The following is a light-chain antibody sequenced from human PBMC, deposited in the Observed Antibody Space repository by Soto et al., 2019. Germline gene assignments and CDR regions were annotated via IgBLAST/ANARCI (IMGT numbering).Light chain of an antibody. CDR2: SNN. CDR3: AAWDDSLSGLV. Sequence: QSVLTQPPSASGTPGQRVTISCSGSTSSIGSNYVYWYQQLPGTAPKLLIYSNNQRPSGVPDRFSGSKSGTSASLAISGLRSEEEADYHCAAWDDSLSGLVFGGGTKLTVL. CDR1: TSSIGSNY. V-gene: IGLV1-47*01. J-gene: IGLJ2*01.